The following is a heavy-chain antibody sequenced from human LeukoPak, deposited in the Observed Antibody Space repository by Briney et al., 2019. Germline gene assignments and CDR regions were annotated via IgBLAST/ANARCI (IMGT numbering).Heavy chain of an antibody. CDR3: ARDGEKATIYFDY. J-gene: IGHJ4*02. Sequence: GASVKVSCKASGGTFSSYALSWVRQAPGQGLEWMGTIIPIVGIANYAQKFQGRVTITADKSTSTAYMELSSLRSEDTAVYYCARDGEKATIYFDYWGQGTLVTVSS. V-gene: IGHV1-69*04. D-gene: IGHD5-12*01. CDR1: GGTFSSYA. CDR2: IIPIVGIA.